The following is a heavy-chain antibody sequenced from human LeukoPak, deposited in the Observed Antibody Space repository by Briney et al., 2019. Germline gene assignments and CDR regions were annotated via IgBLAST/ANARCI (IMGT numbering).Heavy chain of an antibody. V-gene: IGHV4-39*01. Sequence: SETLSLTCTVSGGSISIYYWRWPRQPPGKGLEWVGSIYYSGSTYYNPSLKSRLTISVDTSKNQFSLKLSSVTAADTAVYYCARLMVGGVSFFDCSGQGTLVTVSS. CDR2: IYYSGST. CDR1: GGSISIYY. J-gene: IGHJ4*02. D-gene: IGHD3-10*01. CDR3: ARLMVGGVSFFDC.